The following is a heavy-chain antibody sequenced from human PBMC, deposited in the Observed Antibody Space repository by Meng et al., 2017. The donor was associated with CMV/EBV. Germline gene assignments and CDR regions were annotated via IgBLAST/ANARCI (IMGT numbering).Heavy chain of an antibody. D-gene: IGHD3-3*01. CDR3: ARGGGTIFGVVTNNWFDP. Sequence: TSSSYAISWGRQAPGQGLEWMGGIIPIFGTANYAQKFQGRVTITTDESTSTAYMELSSLRSEDTAVYYCARGGGTIFGVVTNNWFDPWGQGTLVTVSS. CDR2: IIPIFGTA. V-gene: IGHV1-69*05. J-gene: IGHJ5*02. CDR1: TSSSYA.